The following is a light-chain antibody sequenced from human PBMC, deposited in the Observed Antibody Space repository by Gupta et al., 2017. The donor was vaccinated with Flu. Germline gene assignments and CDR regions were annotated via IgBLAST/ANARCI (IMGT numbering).Light chain of an antibody. CDR2: GAS. Sequence: PATLSVSPGERATLSCRASQSVSKNLAWYQQRPGQAPSLLIYGASTRATGIPARFSGSGSGTEFTLTISSLQSEDFAVYHCQQDNSWPRTFGQGTKVEIK. J-gene: IGKJ1*01. CDR3: QQDNSWPRT. CDR1: QSVSKN. V-gene: IGKV3-15*01.